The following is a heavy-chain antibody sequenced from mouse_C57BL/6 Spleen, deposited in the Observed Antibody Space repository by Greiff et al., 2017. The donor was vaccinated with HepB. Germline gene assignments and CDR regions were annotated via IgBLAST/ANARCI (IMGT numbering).Heavy chain of an antibody. CDR3: AKGLPPYAMDY. CDR1: GYSFTGYY. J-gene: IGHJ4*01. D-gene: IGHD2-10*01. V-gene: IGHV1-42*01. CDR2: INPSTGGT. Sequence: VQLQQSGPELVKPGASVKISCKASGYSFTGYYMNWVKQSPEKSLEWIGEINPSTGGTTYNQKFKAKATLTVDKSSSTAYMQLKSLTSEDSAVYYCAKGLPPYAMDYWGQGTSVTVSS.